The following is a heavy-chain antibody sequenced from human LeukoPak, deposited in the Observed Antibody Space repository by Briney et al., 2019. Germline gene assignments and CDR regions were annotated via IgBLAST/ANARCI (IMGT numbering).Heavy chain of an antibody. J-gene: IGHJ4*02. V-gene: IGHV3-23*01. CDR2: ISGSGSRT. Sequence: GGSLRLSCAASGFTFSSYAMSWVRQAPGKGLEWVSTISGSGSRTYYADSVKGRFTISRDNSKNTLYLQMNSLRAEDTAVYYCTTVGNGGNPRQWSQGTLVTVSS. CDR3: TTVGNGGNPRQ. D-gene: IGHD4-23*01. CDR1: GFTFSSYA.